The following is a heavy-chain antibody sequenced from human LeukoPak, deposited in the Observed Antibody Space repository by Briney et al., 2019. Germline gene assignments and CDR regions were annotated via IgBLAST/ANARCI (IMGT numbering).Heavy chain of an antibody. CDR2: ISAYNGNT. V-gene: IGHV1-18*01. J-gene: IGHJ4*02. Sequence: GPVKVSCKASGYTFTSYGISWVRQAPGQGLEWMGWISAYNGNTNYAQKLQGRVTMTTDTSTSTAYMELRSLRSDDTAVYYCARDLPSDERILSGGYWGQGTLVTVSS. D-gene: IGHD3-10*01. CDR1: GYTFTSYG. CDR3: ARDLPSDERILSGGY.